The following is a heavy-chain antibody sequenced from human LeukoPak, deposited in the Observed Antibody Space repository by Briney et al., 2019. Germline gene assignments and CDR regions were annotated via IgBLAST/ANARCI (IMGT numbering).Heavy chain of an antibody. D-gene: IGHD6-13*01. CDR2: INTDGSNT. J-gene: IGHJ4*02. V-gene: IGHV3-74*01. CDR1: GFTFSSYW. CDR3: AGVIIGATGIDY. Sequence: GGSLRLSCAASGFTFSSYWMHWVRQAPGKGLVWVSRINTDGSNTIYADSVRGRFTISRDNAKNTLYLQVNSLRAEDTAVYYCAGVIIGATGIDYWGQGTLVTVSS.